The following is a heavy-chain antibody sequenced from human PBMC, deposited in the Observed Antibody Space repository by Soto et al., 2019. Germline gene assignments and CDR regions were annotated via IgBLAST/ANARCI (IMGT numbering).Heavy chain of an antibody. CDR3: ARSIVVVTALDY. Sequence: QVQLVQSGAEEKKPGASGKVSCKSSGYTFTSYAMHWVRQAPGQRLEWMGWINAGNGNTKYSQKFQGRVTITSDTSASTAYMELSSLRSEDTAVYYCARSIVVVTALDYWGQGTLVTVSS. CDR1: GYTFTSYA. D-gene: IGHD2-21*02. J-gene: IGHJ4*02. V-gene: IGHV1-3*05. CDR2: INAGNGNT.